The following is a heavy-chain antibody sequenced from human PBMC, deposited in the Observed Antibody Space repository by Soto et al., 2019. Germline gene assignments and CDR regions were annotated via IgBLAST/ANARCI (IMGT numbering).Heavy chain of an antibody. Sequence: QVQLVQSGAEVKKPGSSVKVSCKASGGTFSSYAISWVRQAPGQGLEWMGGIIPIFGTANDAQKFQGRVKITANESTSQAYMELSSLRSEDTVVYYCARECGRPLCALEDDRTVWRQGTLVTVSS. CDR3: ARECGRPLCALEDDRTV. CDR1: GGTFSSYA. J-gene: IGHJ4*02. V-gene: IGHV1-69*01. CDR2: IIPIFGTA. D-gene: IGHD3-22*01.